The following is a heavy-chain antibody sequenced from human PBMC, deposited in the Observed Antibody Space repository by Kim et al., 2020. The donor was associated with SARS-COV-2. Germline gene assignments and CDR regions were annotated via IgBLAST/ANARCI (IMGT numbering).Heavy chain of an antibody. D-gene: IGHD6-19*01. Sequence: SETLSLTCTVSGDSINYHYWNWIRQSPGRGLEWIGYGYYSGNTNYNPSLRGRATISADTSKNQISLQLTSVTAADTALYYCTRDAYNSGWFNYWDYWGQGAMVTVSS. CDR3: TRDAYNSGWFNYWDY. V-gene: IGHV4-59*11. CDR1: GDSINYHY. CDR2: GYYSGNT. J-gene: IGHJ4*02.